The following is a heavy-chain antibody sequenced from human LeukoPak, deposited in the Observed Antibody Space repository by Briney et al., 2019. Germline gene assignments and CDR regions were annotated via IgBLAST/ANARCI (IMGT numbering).Heavy chain of an antibody. V-gene: IGHV4-4*02. D-gene: IGHD1-26*01. CDR2: IYHSGST. CDR3: ARWGLRNGRYDAFDI. CDR1: GGSISSSNW. J-gene: IGHJ3*02. Sequence: SGTLSLTCAVSGGSISSSNWWSWVRQPPGKGLEWIGEIYHSGSTNYNPSLKSRVTISVDKSKNQFSLKLSSVTAADTAVYYCARWGLRNGRYDAFDIWGQGTMVTVSS.